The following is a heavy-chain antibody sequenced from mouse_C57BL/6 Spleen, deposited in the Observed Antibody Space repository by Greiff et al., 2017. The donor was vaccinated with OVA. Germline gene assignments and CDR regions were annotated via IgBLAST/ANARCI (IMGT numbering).Heavy chain of an antibody. Sequence: QVQLQQPGAELVMPGASVKLSCKASGYTFTSYWMHWVKQRPGQGLEWIGEIDPSDSYTNYNQKFKGKSTLTVDKSSSTAYMQLSSLTSEDSAVYYCARVGIYYGYDDWYFDVWGTGTTVTVSS. CDR2: IDPSDSYT. D-gene: IGHD2-2*01. J-gene: IGHJ1*03. CDR1: GYTFTSYW. CDR3: ARVGIYYGYDDWYFDV. V-gene: IGHV1-69*01.